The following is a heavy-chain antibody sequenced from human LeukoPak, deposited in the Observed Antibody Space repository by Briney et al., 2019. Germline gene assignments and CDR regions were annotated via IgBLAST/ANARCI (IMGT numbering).Heavy chain of an antibody. J-gene: IGHJ6*03. D-gene: IGHD6-6*01. CDR1: GGSSSSSY. CDR3: ARDIRAPSSSYYMDV. V-gene: IGHV4-59*12. CDR2: IYYSGST. Sequence: SETLSLTCTVSGGSSSSSYWSWIRQPPGKELEWIGNIYYSGSTNYNPSLKSRVTMSVDTSKNQFSLKLSSVTAADTAVYYCARDIRAPSSSYYMDVWGKGTTVTVSS.